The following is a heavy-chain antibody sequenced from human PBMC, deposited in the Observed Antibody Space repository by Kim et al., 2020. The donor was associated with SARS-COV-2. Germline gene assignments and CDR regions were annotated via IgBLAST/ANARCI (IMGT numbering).Heavy chain of an antibody. J-gene: IGHJ6*02. V-gene: IGHV4-30-2*04. CDR2: YHSGST. CDR3: ARDLVV. Sequence: YHSGSTSSNPSLKSRVTISVDTSKNQFSLKLSSVTAADTAVYYCARDLVVWGQGTTVTVSS.